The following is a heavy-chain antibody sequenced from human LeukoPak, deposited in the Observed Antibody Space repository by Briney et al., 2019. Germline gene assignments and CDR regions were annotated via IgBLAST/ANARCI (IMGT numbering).Heavy chain of an antibody. J-gene: IGHJ5*02. CDR3: ARSSSPQRPPERGPPFDP. Sequence: PSQTLSLTCTVSGCSISSGGYYRSWIRQHPGKGLECIGYIYYSGSTYDNPSLKSRVTISVETSKNHFSLKLSSVTAADTAVYYCARSSSPQRPPERGPPFDPWGQGTLVTVSS. D-gene: IGHD6-25*01. CDR1: GCSISSGGYY. CDR2: IYYSGST. V-gene: IGHV4-31*03.